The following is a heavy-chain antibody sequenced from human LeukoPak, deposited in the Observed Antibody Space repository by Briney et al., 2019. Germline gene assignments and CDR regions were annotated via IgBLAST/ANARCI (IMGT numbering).Heavy chain of an antibody. CDR1: GFTFSSYA. V-gene: IGHV3-23*01. Sequence: GGSLRLSCAASGFTFSSYAMSWVRQAPGKGLEWVSAISGSGGSTYYADSMKGRFTISRDNSKNTLYLQMNSLRAEDTAVYYCAKDRGYSSSWPPVGFDPWGQGTLVTVSS. D-gene: IGHD6-13*01. CDR2: ISGSGGST. J-gene: IGHJ5*02. CDR3: AKDRGYSSSWPPVGFDP.